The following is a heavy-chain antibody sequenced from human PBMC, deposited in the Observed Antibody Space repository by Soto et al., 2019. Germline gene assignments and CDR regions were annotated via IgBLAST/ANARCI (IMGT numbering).Heavy chain of an antibody. CDR1: GFTFSGYY. V-gene: IGHV3-11*01. J-gene: IGHJ4*02. Sequence: GGSLKLSCAASGFTFSGYYTSWVRQAPGKGLEWVSYISSSGSTIYYADSVKGRFTISRDNAKNSLYLQMNSLRAEDTAVYYCASPGAAARPIWGQGTLVTVSS. CDR2: ISSSGSTI. D-gene: IGHD6-13*01. CDR3: ASPGAAARPI.